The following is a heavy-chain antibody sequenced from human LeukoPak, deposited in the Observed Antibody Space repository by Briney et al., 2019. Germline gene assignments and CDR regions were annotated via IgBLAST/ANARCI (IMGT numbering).Heavy chain of an antibody. CDR1: GFTFDDYA. CDR3: GKSSPLRDAFDI. J-gene: IGHJ3*02. Sequence: PGGSLRLSCAASGFTFDDYAMHWVRQAPGKGLEWVSGISWNSGSIGYADSVKGRFTISRDNAKNSLYLQMNSLRAEDTALYYCGKSSPLRDAFDIWGQGTMVTVSS. D-gene: IGHD6-6*01. CDR2: ISWNSGSI. V-gene: IGHV3-9*01.